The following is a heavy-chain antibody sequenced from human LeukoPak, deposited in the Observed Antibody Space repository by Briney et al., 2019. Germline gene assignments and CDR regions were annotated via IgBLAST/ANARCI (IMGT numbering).Heavy chain of an antibody. V-gene: IGHV3-23*01. CDR3: AKGVRYYYDSSGYSEGPY. Sequence: GGSLRLSCAASGFTFSSYGMSWVRQAPGKGLEWVSAISGSGGSTYYADSVKGRFTISRDNSKNTLYLQMNSLRAEDTAVYYCAKGVRYYYDSSGYSEGPYWGQGTLVTVSS. CDR1: GFTFSSYG. D-gene: IGHD3-22*01. J-gene: IGHJ4*02. CDR2: ISGSGGST.